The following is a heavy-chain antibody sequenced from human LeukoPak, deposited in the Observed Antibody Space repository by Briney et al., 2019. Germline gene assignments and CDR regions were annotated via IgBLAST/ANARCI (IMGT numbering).Heavy chain of an antibody. V-gene: IGHV1-69*05. CDR3: ARSREYSSSSWLGYYYYYMDV. D-gene: IGHD6-6*01. CDR1: GGTFSSYA. Sequence: GASVKVSCKASGGTFSSYAISWVRQAPGQGLEWMGGIIPIFGTANYAQKFQGRVTITTDESTSTAYMELSSLRSEDTAVYYCARSREYSSSSWLGYYYYYMDVWGKGTTVTVSS. J-gene: IGHJ6*03. CDR2: IIPIFGTA.